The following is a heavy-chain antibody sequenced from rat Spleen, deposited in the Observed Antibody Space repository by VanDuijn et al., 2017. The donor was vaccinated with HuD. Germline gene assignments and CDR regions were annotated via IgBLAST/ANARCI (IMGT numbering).Heavy chain of an antibody. V-gene: IGHV5-29*01. CDR1: GFTFNNYW. CDR3: ANVYSSYIYYWYFDF. Sequence: EVQLVESGGGLVRPGRSLKLSCAASGFTFNNYWMTWIRQAPGKGLEWVATITSGGSNTYYPDSVKGRVTISRDNAKSTLYLQMDSLRSEDTATYYCANVYSSYIYYWYFDFWGPGTMVTVSS. J-gene: IGHJ1*01. D-gene: IGHD1-2*01. CDR2: ITSGGSNT.